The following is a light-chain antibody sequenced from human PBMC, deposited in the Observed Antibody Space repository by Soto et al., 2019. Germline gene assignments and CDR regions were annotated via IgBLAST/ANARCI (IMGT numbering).Light chain of an antibody. CDR3: QQLDSYPYT. Sequence: DIQLTQSPSLLSASVGDRVTITCRASRGISSYLAWFQQIPGKPPKLVIYAASTLQPGVPSRFSGGGSGTEFTLTISSLQPEDFATYYCQQLDSYPYTFGQGTKLEIK. J-gene: IGKJ2*01. CDR2: AAS. CDR1: RGISSY. V-gene: IGKV1-9*01.